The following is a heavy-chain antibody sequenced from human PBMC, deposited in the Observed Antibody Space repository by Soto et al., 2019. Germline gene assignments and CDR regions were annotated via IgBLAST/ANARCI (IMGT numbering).Heavy chain of an antibody. CDR2: LDQDGSER. J-gene: IGHJ4*01. Sequence: EVQLVESGGGLVQPGGSLRLSCAASGFTFSTYWMTWVRQPPGKGLEWVANLDQDGSERYYVDSVRGRFTISRDNTKNSLILQMNSLRTEVTAVYYCVCGGNFFVYWGQGTLVTVSP. CDR3: VCGGNFFVY. V-gene: IGHV3-7*01. CDR1: GFTFSTYW. D-gene: IGHD3-16*01.